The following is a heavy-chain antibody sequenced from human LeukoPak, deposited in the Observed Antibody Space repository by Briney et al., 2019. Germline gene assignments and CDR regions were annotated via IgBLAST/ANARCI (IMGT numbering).Heavy chain of an antibody. J-gene: IGHJ4*02. D-gene: IGHD6-19*01. CDR2: ISYDGSNK. Sequence: GGSLRLSCAASGFTFSSYGMHRVRQAPGKGLEWVAVISYDGSNKYYADSVKGRFTISRDNSKNTLYLQMNSLRAEDTAVYYCARRIAVAGLDYWGQGTLVTVSS. CDR3: ARRIAVAGLDY. CDR1: GFTFSSYG. V-gene: IGHV3-30*19.